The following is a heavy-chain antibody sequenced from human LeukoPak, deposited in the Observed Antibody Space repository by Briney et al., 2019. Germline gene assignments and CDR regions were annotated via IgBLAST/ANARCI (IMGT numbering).Heavy chain of an antibody. V-gene: IGHV3-33*03. Sequence: PGRSLRLSCAASGFTFSSYGMHWVRQAPGKGLEWVALIWYDGSNKYYADSVKGPFTISRDNSKNSLYLQMNSLRTEDTALYYCATDYGSGSYYPHWGQGTLVTVSA. CDR2: IWYDGSNK. CDR3: ATDYGSGSYYPH. J-gene: IGHJ4*02. CDR1: GFTFSSYG. D-gene: IGHD3-10*01.